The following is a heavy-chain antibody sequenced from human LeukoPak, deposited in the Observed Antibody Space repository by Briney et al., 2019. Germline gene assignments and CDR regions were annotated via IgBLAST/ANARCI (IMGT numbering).Heavy chain of an antibody. CDR1: GFTFDDYG. Sequence: GSLRLSCAASGFTFDDYGMSWVRQAPGKGLEWIGSIYHSGSTYYNPSLKSRVTISVDTSKNQFSLKLSSVTAADTAVYYCARVYVREYYFDYWGQGTLVTVSS. CDR3: ARVYVREYYFDY. V-gene: IGHV4-38-2*01. J-gene: IGHJ4*02. D-gene: IGHD5/OR15-5a*01. CDR2: IYHSGST.